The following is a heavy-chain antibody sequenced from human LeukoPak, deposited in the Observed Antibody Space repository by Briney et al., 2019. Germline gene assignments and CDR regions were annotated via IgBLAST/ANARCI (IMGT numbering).Heavy chain of an antibody. CDR3: ARGRGGITGTTGY. J-gene: IGHJ4*02. V-gene: IGHV4-39*07. CDR1: GGSISSTNYY. D-gene: IGHD1-7*01. CDR2: INHSGST. Sequence: SETLSLTCTVSGGSISSTNYYWGWIRQPPGKGLEWIGEINHSGSTNYNPSLKSRVTISVDTSKNQFSLKLSSVTAADTAVYYCARGRGGITGTTGYWGQGTLVTVSS.